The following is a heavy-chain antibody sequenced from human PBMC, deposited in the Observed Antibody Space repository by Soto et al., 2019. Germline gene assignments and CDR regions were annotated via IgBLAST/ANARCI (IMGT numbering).Heavy chain of an antibody. CDR3: ASPKIAFYNWFDP. D-gene: IGHD3-3*02. CDR2: IYYSGST. Sequence: PSETLSLTCTVSGGSISSSSYHWGWIRQPPGKGLEWIGSIYYSGSTYYNPSLKSRVTISVDTSKNQFSLKLSSVTAADTAVYYCASPKIAFYNWFDPWGQGTLVTVSS. CDR1: GGSISSSSYH. V-gene: IGHV4-39*01. J-gene: IGHJ5*02.